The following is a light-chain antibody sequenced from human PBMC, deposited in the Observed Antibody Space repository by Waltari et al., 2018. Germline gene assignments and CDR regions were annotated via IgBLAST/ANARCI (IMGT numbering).Light chain of an antibody. CDR1: QSVSSY. Sequence: EIVLTQSPATLSLSPGERATLSCRASQSVSSYLAWYQQKPGQAPSLLIYDASNRATGIPARFSCSGSGTDFTLTISSLEPEDFAVYYCQQRSNWPPRYTFGQGTKLEIK. J-gene: IGKJ2*01. V-gene: IGKV3-11*01. CDR3: QQRSNWPPRYT. CDR2: DAS.